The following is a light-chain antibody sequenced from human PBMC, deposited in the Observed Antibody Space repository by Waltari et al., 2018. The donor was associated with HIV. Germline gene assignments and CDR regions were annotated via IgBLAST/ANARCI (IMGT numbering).Light chain of an antibody. Sequence: QSALTQPASVSGSPGQSITISCTGTSSDVGGYNYVSWYQQHPGKAPKLIISEVRNRPSGVTNRFSGSKYGNTASLTISGLQVEDEADYYCSSYTSSSTLYVFGTGTKVTVL. V-gene: IGLV2-14*01. CDR2: EVR. J-gene: IGLJ1*01. CDR3: SSYTSSSTLYV. CDR1: SSDVGGYNY.